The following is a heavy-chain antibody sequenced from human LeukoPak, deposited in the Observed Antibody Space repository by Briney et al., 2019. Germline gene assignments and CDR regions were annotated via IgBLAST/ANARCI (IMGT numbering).Heavy chain of an antibody. CDR3: ARPYYYDSSGHYY. Sequence: SETLSLTCTVSGGSISSSSYYWGWIRQPPGKGLEWIGSIYYSGSTYYNPSLKSRVTISVDTSKNQFSLKLSSVTAADTAVYYCARPYYYDSSGHYYWGQGTLVTVSS. J-gene: IGHJ4*02. CDR1: GGSISSSSYY. V-gene: IGHV4-39*01. CDR2: IYYSGST. D-gene: IGHD3-22*01.